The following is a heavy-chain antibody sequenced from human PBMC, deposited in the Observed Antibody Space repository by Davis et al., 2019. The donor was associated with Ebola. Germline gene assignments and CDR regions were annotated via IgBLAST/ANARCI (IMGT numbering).Heavy chain of an antibody. J-gene: IGHJ6*01. Sequence: SETLSLTCTVSGDSTSTYYWSWIRQPPGKGLEWIGYTYYSGSTNYNPSLKSRVTISLGTSKNQFSLKLSSVTAADTAIYYCARDRYSTVTTFYGMDVWGQGTTVTVSS. CDR3: ARDRYSTVTTFYGMDV. D-gene: IGHD4-17*01. CDR1: GDSTSTYY. CDR2: TYYSGST. V-gene: IGHV4-59*01.